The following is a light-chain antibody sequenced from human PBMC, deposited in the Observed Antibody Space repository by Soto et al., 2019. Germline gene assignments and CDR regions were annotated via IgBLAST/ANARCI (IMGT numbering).Light chain of an antibody. CDR2: GNS. CDR1: SSNIGAGYD. V-gene: IGLV1-40*01. J-gene: IGLJ1*01. Sequence: QSVLTQPPSVSGAPGQRVTISCTGSSSNIGAGYDVHWYQQLPGTAPKLLIYGNSNRPSGVPDRFSGSKSGTSASLAITGLQAEDEADYYGQSSDSTLSGYVFGTGTKGTVL. CDR3: QSSDSTLSGYV.